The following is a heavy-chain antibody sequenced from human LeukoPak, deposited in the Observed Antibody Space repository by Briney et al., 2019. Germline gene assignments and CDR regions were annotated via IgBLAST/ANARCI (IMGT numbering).Heavy chain of an antibody. D-gene: IGHD2-21*01. J-gene: IGHJ3*01. CDR3: AKEGIWPVKYAFDV. CDR2: VSSEGSVT. Sequence: PGMSPRLSCVGTGFTFSSHGMHWVRQRPGKGLEWVAVVSSEGSVTYYADSVKGRFTIGRDNSKNPMYLQMNDLRPEDTAVYYCAKEGIWPVKYAFDVWGQGTMVTVSS. V-gene: IGHV3-30*18. CDR1: GFTFSSHG.